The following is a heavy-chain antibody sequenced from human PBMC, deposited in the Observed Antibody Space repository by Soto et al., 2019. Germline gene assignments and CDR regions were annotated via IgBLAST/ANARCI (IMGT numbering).Heavy chain of an antibody. Sequence: PGGSLRLSCAASGFTFSSYWMSWVRQAPGKGLEWVANIKQDGSEKYYVDSVKGRFTISRDNAKNSLYLQMNSLRAEDTAVYYCARVLSDCSSTSCPTGAFDIWGQGTMVTVSS. V-gene: IGHV3-7*01. D-gene: IGHD2-2*01. CDR2: IKQDGSEK. CDR3: ARVLSDCSSTSCPTGAFDI. CDR1: GFTFSSYW. J-gene: IGHJ3*02.